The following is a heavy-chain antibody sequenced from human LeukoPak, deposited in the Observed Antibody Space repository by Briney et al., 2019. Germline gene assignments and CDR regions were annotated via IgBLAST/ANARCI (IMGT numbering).Heavy chain of an antibody. CDR3: AKDQYMQQQAPTHSFDY. J-gene: IGHJ4*02. Sequence: GGSLRLSCAASGFIFSSYWMTWVRQVPGRGLEWVANIKEDGSEKTYVDSVKGRFTISRDNAENSLYLQMNSLRAEDTAVYYCAKDQYMQQQAPTHSFDYWGQGTLVTVSS. CDR1: GFIFSSYW. CDR2: IKEDGSEK. V-gene: IGHV3-7*03. D-gene: IGHD6-13*01.